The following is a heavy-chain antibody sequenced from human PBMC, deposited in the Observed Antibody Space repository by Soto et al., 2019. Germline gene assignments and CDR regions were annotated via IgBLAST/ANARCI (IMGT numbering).Heavy chain of an antibody. V-gene: IGHV4-34*01. CDR1: GGFVSSGSYY. Sequence: QVQLQQWGAGLLKPSETLSLTCAVYGGFVSSGSYYWSWIRQPPGKGLEWIGEMSHSGGTHFNPSLTSRVTISVDTSKHQFSLKMSSVTAADPALYYCARVERGTATTVVDAFDIWGPGTMVTVSS. D-gene: IGHD1-1*01. CDR2: MSHSGGT. J-gene: IGHJ3*02. CDR3: ARVERGTATTVVDAFDI.